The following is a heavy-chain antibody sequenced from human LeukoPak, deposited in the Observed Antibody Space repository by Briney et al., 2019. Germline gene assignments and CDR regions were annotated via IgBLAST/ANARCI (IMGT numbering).Heavy chain of an antibody. J-gene: IGHJ4*02. CDR2: INHSGST. D-gene: IGHD5-18*01. Sequence: SETLSLTCAVYGGSFSGYYWSWIRQPPGKGLEWIGEINHSGSTNYNPSLKSRVTISVDTSKNQFSLKLSSVTAADTAVYYCARSVDTAMVFFDSWGQGALVTVSS. CDR3: ARSVDTAMVFFDS. V-gene: IGHV4-34*01. CDR1: GGSFSGYY.